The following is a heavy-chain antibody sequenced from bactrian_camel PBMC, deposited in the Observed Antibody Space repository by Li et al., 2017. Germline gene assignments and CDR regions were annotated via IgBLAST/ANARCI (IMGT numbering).Heavy chain of an antibody. CDR3: GRTRGYLDGLPSRLSL. D-gene: IGHD1*01. J-gene: IGHJ6*01. CDR2: LWIGGATT. V-gene: IGHV3S1*01. CDR1: RYTYKRNC. Sequence: HVQLVESGGGSVQAGGSLTLSCAAGRYTYKRNCMGWFRQRPGKDREGVAVLWIGGATTTYADSVKGRFIITRDKGKDLVYLQMDSLKPGHCHLLLCGRTRGYLDGLPSRLSLAGPGDPGHRL.